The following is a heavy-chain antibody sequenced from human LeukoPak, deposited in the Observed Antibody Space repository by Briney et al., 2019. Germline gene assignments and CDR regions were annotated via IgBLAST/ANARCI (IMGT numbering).Heavy chain of an antibody. D-gene: IGHD2-21*02. V-gene: IGHV1-69*10. Sequence: ASERVSYRACGGTFNIYAISWVRQARGQGGEGMGRIIPIFGISNYAQNFQGIVTITADKSTSTAYMELSSLRSEDTAVYYCARAYCGGDCYSGYFQHWGQGTLVTVSS. CDR1: GGTFNIYA. CDR3: ARAYCGGDCYSGYFQH. J-gene: IGHJ1*01. CDR2: IIPIFGIS.